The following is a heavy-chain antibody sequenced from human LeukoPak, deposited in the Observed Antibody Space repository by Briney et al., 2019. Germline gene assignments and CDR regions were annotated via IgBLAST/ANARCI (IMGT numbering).Heavy chain of an antibody. Sequence: GGSLRLSCAASGFTFSSYAMSWVRQAPGKGLEWVSAISGSGGSTYYADSVKGRFTISRDNSKNTLYLQMNSLRAEDTAVYYCAKDYDYVWGSYRPPGFDPWGRGTLVTVPS. CDR3: AKDYDYVWGSYRPPGFDP. V-gene: IGHV3-23*01. CDR2: ISGSGGST. J-gene: IGHJ5*02. CDR1: GFTFSSYA. D-gene: IGHD3-16*02.